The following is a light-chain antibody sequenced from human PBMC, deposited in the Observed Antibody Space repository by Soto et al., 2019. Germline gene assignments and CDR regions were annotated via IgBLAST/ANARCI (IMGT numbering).Light chain of an antibody. CDR3: QKFNNYPLA. J-gene: IGKJ3*01. CDR1: QAIHVF. V-gene: IGKV1-9*01. Sequence: DVQLTQSPSFLSASEGDRVTITCRASQAIHVFLAWYQHKPGKAPSLLIESASALQSGVPSRFSGTRSGTEFTLTISSLQPEDVATYYCQKFNNYPLAFGPGTKVEI. CDR2: SAS.